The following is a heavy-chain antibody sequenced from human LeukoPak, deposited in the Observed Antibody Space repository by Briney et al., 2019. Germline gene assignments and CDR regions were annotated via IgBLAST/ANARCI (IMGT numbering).Heavy chain of an antibody. D-gene: IGHD6-6*01. CDR3: ARRHPHSSPYYYFDY. CDR2: IYYSGST. J-gene: IGHJ4*02. V-gene: IGHV4-39*07. CDR1: GGSISSSSYY. Sequence: PSETLSLTCTVSGGSISSSSYYWGWIRQPPGKGLEWIGSIYYSGSTNYNPSLKSRVTISVDTSKNQFSLKLSSVTAADTAVYYCARRHPHSSPYYYFDYWGQGTLVTVSS.